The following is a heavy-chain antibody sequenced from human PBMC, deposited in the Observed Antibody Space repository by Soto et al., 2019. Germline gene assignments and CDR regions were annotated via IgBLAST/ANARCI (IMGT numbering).Heavy chain of an antibody. Sequence: GALRLSCAASGFTFSSYAMSWVRQAPGKGLEWVSAISGSGGSTYYADSVKGRFTISRDNSKNTLYLQMNSLRAEDTAVYYCAKELLGYCSGGSCSGNDYWGQGTLVTSPQ. CDR3: AKELLGYCSGGSCSGNDY. J-gene: IGHJ4*02. D-gene: IGHD2-15*01. CDR2: ISGSGGST. V-gene: IGHV3-23*01. CDR1: GFTFSSYA.